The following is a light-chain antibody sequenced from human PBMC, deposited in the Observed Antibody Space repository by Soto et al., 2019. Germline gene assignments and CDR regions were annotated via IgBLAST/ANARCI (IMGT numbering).Light chain of an antibody. J-gene: IGKJ1*01. CDR3: QQYNTWLWT. Sequence: EVVMTQSPATLSVSPGERATLSCRASQSVNANLAWYQQKPGQAPKLVSHGASNRATGIPARFSGSGFGTEFILTISILQSEDFAVYYCQQYNTWLWTFGQGTSVEI. CDR1: QSVNAN. CDR2: GAS. V-gene: IGKV3-15*01.